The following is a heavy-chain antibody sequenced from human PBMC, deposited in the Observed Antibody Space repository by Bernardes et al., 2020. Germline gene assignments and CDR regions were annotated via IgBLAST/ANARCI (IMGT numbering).Heavy chain of an antibody. V-gene: IGHV3-15*07. Sequence: GGSLRLSCAASGFTFSKVWMNWVRQAPGKGPEWVGRIQSDTKTTEYGALVKGRFTISRDDSRNTLYFQMSSLKTEDTATYYCTTDRSHSFDVWGQGTTVTVSS. J-gene: IGHJ3*01. CDR1: GFTFSKVW. CDR3: TTDRSHSFDV. CDR2: IQSDTKTT.